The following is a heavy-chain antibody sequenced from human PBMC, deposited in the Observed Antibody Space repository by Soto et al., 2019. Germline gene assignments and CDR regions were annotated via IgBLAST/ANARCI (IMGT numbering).Heavy chain of an antibody. Sequence: GGSLRLSCAVSGFTFSRYWMSWVRQAPGKGLEWMANIKDDGSEKFYVDSVKGRFTISRDNAKNSLYLQMNSLRTDDTAVYYCPRPSKYYHDTSGYYEFDYWGQGTLVTVSS. D-gene: IGHD3-22*01. CDR1: GFTFSRYW. CDR3: PRPSKYYHDTSGYYEFDY. V-gene: IGHV3-7*03. CDR2: IKDDGSEK. J-gene: IGHJ4*02.